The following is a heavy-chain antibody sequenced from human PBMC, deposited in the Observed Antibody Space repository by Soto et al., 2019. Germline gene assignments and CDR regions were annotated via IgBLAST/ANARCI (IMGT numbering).Heavy chain of an antibody. D-gene: IGHD3-16*01. CDR2: VYIGGNT. V-gene: IGHV3-66*01. J-gene: IGHJ4*02. CDR1: GFTVSSNY. Sequence: EVQLVESGGGLVQPGGSLRLSCAASGFTVSSNYMSWVRQAPGKGLEWGSVVYIGGNTYYAESVEDRFTISRDNFQNRLYLQMNSLRADDTALYYCAGSVGGGFDYWGQGTLVTVSS. CDR3: AGSVGGGFDY.